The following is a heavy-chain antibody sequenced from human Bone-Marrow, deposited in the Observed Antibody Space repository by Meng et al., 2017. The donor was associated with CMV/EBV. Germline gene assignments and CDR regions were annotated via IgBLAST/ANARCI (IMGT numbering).Heavy chain of an antibody. CDR1: GYTFTSYA. CDR3: ARHQTPSGWYPPDY. CDR2: ITTNNGYT. V-gene: IGHV1-18*01. Sequence: ASVKVSCKASGYTFTSYAITWVRQAPGQGLEWVGWITTNNGYTRYAQKLRDRITMTRDTSTTTAYMELRSLRYDDTAISYCARHQTPSGWYPPDYWGQGTLVTVSS. J-gene: IGHJ4*02. D-gene: IGHD6-19*01.